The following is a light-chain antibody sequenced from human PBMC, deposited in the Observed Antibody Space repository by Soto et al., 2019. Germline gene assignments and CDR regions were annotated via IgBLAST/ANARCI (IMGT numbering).Light chain of an antibody. CDR1: SSDVGGYNY. CDR2: EVS. J-gene: IGLJ3*02. Sequence: QSVLTQPASVSGSPGQSITISCTGTSSDVGGYNYVSWYQHHPGKAPKVMIYEVSNRPSGVSNRFSGSKSGNTASLTISGLQAEDEAAYYCSSYTSTSSWVFGGATTVTVL. V-gene: IGLV2-14*01. CDR3: SSYTSTSSWV.